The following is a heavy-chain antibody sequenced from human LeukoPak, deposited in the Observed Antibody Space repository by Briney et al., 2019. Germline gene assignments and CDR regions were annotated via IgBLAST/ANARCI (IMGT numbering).Heavy chain of an antibody. D-gene: IGHD3-10*01. CDR1: GFTFSSYG. Sequence: SGGSLRLSCAASGFTFSSYGMHWVRQAPGKGLEWVAVISYDGSNEYYADSVKGRFTISRDNSKNTLYLQMNSLRAEDTAVYYCAKDGLVWFGELNWGQGTLVTVSS. V-gene: IGHV3-30*18. J-gene: IGHJ4*02. CDR3: AKDGLVWFGELN. CDR2: ISYDGSNE.